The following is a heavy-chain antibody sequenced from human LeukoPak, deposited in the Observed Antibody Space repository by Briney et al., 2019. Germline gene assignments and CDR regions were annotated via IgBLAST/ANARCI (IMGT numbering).Heavy chain of an antibody. J-gene: IGHJ1*01. CDR1: GITLSNAW. CDR3: VTDDYGSGKD. CDR2: IKSKTDGGTK. V-gene: IGHV3-15*01. D-gene: IGHD3-10*01. Sequence: PGGSLRLSCAASGITLSNAWMGWVRQAPGMGLEWVGHIKSKTDGGTKDYAAPVKGRFTISRDDSKNTLYLEMNSLKTEDTAMYYCVTDDYGSGKDWGQGTLVTVSS.